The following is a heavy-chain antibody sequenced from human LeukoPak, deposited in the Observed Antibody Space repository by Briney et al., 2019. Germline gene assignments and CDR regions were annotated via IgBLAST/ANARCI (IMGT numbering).Heavy chain of an antibody. Sequence: SQTLSLTCTVSGGSISSGGYYWSWIRQHPGKGLEWIGYIYYSGSTYYNPSLKSRVTASVDTSKNQFSLKLSSVTAADTAVYYCARGWGRAYYYDSSGHDAFDIWGQGTMVTVSS. CDR2: IYYSGST. J-gene: IGHJ3*02. V-gene: IGHV4-31*03. CDR3: ARGWGRAYYYDSSGHDAFDI. D-gene: IGHD3-22*01. CDR1: GGSISSGGYY.